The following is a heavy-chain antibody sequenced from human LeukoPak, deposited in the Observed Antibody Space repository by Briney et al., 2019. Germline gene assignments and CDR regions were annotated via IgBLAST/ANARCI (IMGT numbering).Heavy chain of an antibody. J-gene: IGHJ4*02. D-gene: IGHD3-16*01. CDR2: ISSSGSTI. CDR3: ARVFTGGYYFDY. Sequence: PGVSRRLSCAASGFTFSSYEMNWVRQAPGKGLEWVSYISSSGSTIYYADSVKGRLSICRDNAKNSLCLQMNSLRAEDTAVYYCARVFTGGYYFDYWGQGTLVTVSS. CDR1: GFTFSSYE. V-gene: IGHV3-48*03.